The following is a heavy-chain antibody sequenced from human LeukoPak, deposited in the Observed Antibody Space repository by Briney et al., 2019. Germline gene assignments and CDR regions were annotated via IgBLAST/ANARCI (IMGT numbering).Heavy chain of an antibody. CDR2: ISGSGSTT. D-gene: IGHD1-20*01. Sequence: GGSLRLSCAASGFTFSSYAMSWVRQAPGKGLEWVSAISGSGSTTFYADSVKGRFTISRDNSKNTLYLQMNSLRAEDTAVYYCAKDSGYNWNPLGDWGQGTLVTVSS. J-gene: IGHJ4*02. V-gene: IGHV3-23*01. CDR3: AKDSGYNWNPLGD. CDR1: GFTFSSYA.